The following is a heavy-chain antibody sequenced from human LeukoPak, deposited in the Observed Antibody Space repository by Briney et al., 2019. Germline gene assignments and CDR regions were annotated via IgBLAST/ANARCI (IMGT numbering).Heavy chain of an antibody. D-gene: IGHD2-21*01. CDR2: ISSSSSTI. J-gene: IGHJ4*02. CDR1: GFTFSSYS. CDR3: ASLLLASY. V-gene: IGHV3-48*01. Sequence: GGFLRLSCAASGFTFSSYSMNWVRQAPGKGLEWVSYISSSSSTIYYADSVKGRFTISRDNAKNSLYLQMNSLRAEDTAVYYCASLLLASYWGQGTLVTVSS.